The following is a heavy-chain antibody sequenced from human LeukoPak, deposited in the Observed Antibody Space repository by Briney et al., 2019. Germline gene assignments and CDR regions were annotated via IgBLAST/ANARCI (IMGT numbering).Heavy chain of an antibody. V-gene: IGHV4-38-2*01. CDR3: ARAKKRPARVIDY. CDR1: GYSLSSGYY. Sequence: SETLSLTCAVSGYSLSSGYYWGWIRQPPGKGLEWIGSIYHSGSTCYNPSLKSRVTISVDTSKNQFSLKLSSVTAADTAVYYCARAKKRPARVIDYWGQGTLVTVSS. CDR2: IYHSGST. D-gene: IGHD6-6*01. J-gene: IGHJ4*02.